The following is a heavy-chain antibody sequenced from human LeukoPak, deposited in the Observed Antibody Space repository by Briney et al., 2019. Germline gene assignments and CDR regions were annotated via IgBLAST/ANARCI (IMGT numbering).Heavy chain of an antibody. CDR3: ARADDSSSGYFDY. V-gene: IGHV3-11*04. J-gene: IGHJ4*02. Sequence: GGSLRLSCEASGFTFSDYYMSWIRQAPGKGLEWVSYISSSGNSISCADSVKGRFTISRDNAKNSLYLQMNSLRAEDTAVYYCARADDSSSGYFDYWGQGTLVTVSS. CDR1: GFTFSDYY. D-gene: IGHD6-6*01. CDR2: ISSSGNSI.